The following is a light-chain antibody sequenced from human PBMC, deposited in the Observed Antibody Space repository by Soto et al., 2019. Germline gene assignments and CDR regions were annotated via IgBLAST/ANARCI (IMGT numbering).Light chain of an antibody. CDR3: QQRGDWPLT. CDR2: DAS. CDR1: QSVRTY. Sequence: EIVLTQSPVTLSLSSGERATLSCRASQSVRTYLAWYQQKPGQAPRLLIYDASNRASGIPARFSGSGSGTAFPLTITSLEPEDFAVYYCQQRGDWPLTFGGGTRVLIK. J-gene: IGKJ4*01. V-gene: IGKV3-11*01.